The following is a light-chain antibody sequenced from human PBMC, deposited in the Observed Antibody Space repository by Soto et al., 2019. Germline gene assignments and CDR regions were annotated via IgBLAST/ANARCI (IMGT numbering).Light chain of an antibody. J-gene: IGLJ1*01. CDR1: SSNIGDNA. CDR3: AARDDSLNGYV. CDR2: YDD. V-gene: IGLV1-36*01. Sequence: QSVLTQPPSVSAAPRQRVTISCSGSSSNIGDNAVNWYQQLPGKAPKLLIYYDDLLPSGVSDRFSGSKSGTSASLAISGLQSEDEADYYCAARDDSLNGYVFGPGTKLTVL.